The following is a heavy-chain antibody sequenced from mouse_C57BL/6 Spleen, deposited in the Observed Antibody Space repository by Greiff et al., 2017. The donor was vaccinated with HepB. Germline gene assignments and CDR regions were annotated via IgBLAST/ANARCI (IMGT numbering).Heavy chain of an antibody. CDR2: INPRSGNT. Sequence: VQLQQSGAELARPGASVKLSCKASGYTFTSYGISWVKQRTGQGLEWIGEINPRSGNTYYNEKFKGKATLTADKSSSTAYMELRSLTSEDSAVYFCARRDYYGSSWYFDVWGTGTTVTVSS. CDR3: ARRDYYGSSWYFDV. V-gene: IGHV1-81*01. J-gene: IGHJ1*03. D-gene: IGHD1-1*01. CDR1: GYTFTSYG.